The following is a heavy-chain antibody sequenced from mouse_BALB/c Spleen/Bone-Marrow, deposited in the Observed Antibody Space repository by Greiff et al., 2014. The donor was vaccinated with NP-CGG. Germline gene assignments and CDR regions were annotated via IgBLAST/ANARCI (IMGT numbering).Heavy chain of an antibody. V-gene: IGHV1-7*01. CDR2: INPSTGYT. J-gene: IGHJ4*01. D-gene: IGHD2-1*01. Sequence: VQLQQSGAELAKPGASVKMSCKASGYTFTSYWMHWVKQRPGQGLEWIGYINPSTGYTEYNQKFKDKATLTADKSSSTAYMQLSSLTSEDSAVYYCARGNYEAMDYWAQGTSVTVSS. CDR3: ARGNYEAMDY. CDR1: GYTFTSYW.